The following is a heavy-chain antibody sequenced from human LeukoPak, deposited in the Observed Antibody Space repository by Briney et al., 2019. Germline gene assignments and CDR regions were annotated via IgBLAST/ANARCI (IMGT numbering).Heavy chain of an antibody. J-gene: IGHJ3*02. CDR3: AREVNIQADSDAFDI. Sequence: PSETLSLTCTVSGGSFRSRNYLWSWIRQTPGEGLEWIGYISYSGSAYYNPSLKSRVTISIDTSNSRFSLRLRSVTAADTAVYYCAREVNIQADSDAFDIWGPGTTVTVSS. D-gene: IGHD1/OR15-1a*01. CDR1: GGSFRSRNYL. V-gene: IGHV4-30-4*08. CDR2: ISYSGSA.